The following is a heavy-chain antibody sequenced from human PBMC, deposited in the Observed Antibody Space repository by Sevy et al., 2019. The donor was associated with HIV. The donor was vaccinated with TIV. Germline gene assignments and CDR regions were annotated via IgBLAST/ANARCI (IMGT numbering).Heavy chain of an antibody. Sequence: SETLSLTCTVSGASISSSGYYWGWIRQPPGKGLEWIASINYSGSTFYNPSLKSRVTISADTSKNQFSLDLNSVTAADTAIYYCAGPILTYNSGWSYYDYWGQGTVVTVS. D-gene: IGHD6-19*01. J-gene: IGHJ4*02. CDR3: AGPILTYNSGWSYYDY. V-gene: IGHV4-39*01. CDR1: GASISSSGYY. CDR2: INYSGST.